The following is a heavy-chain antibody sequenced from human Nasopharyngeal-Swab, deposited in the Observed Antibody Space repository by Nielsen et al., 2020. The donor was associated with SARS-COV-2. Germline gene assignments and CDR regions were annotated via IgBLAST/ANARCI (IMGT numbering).Heavy chain of an antibody. J-gene: IGHJ5*02. CDR1: GGSISSSSYY. Sequence: SETLSLTCTVSGGSISSSSYYWGWLRQPPGKGLEWIGSIYYSGSTYYNPSLKSRVTISVDTSKNHFSLNRSSVTAADTAVYYCARPYYDSSGYDAWFDPWGQGTLVTVSS. D-gene: IGHD3-22*01. CDR2: IYYSGST. CDR3: ARPYYDSSGYDAWFDP. V-gene: IGHV4-39*01.